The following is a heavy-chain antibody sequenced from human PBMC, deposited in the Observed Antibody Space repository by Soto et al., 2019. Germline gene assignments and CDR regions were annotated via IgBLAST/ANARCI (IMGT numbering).Heavy chain of an antibody. CDR3: ARDNGIAGSFDP. D-gene: IGHD6-13*01. J-gene: IGHJ5*02. CDR2: ISISSRTI. Sequence: GGSLRLSCAASGFTFRSYSMNWVRQPPGKGLEWVSYISISSRTIYYADSVKGRFTSSRDDAKNSLYLQMNSLRDEDTSVYYCARDNGIAGSFDPWGQGTLVTVSS. CDR1: GFTFRSYS. V-gene: IGHV3-48*02.